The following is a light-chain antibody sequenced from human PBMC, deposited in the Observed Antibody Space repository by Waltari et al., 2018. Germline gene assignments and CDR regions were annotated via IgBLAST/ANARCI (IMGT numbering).Light chain of an antibody. J-gene: IGLJ1*01. Sequence: SYVLTQSPSVSVSPGQTVTITCSGDNLGEKYVSWYQQKPGQSPVLVIFQDTNRPSGLPARFPGSMSGDTATLTIGGTQPVDVADYFCQAWASSNYVFASGTKVTVL. CDR3: QAWASSNYV. V-gene: IGLV3-1*01. CDR2: QDT. CDR1: NLGEKY.